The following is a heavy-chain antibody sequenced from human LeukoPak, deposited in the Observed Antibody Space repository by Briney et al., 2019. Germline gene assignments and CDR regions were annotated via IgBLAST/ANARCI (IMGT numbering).Heavy chain of an antibody. V-gene: IGHV4-31*03. D-gene: IGHD2-15*01. J-gene: IGHJ4*02. CDR2: IYYSGST. CDR3: ASGYCGGGSCYLDY. CDR1: GGSISSGGYY. Sequence: PSETLSLTCTVSGGSISSGGYYWSWIRQHPGRGLEWIGYIYYSGSTYYNPSLKSRVTISVDTSKNQFSLKLSSVTAADTAVYYCASGYCGGGSCYLDYWGQGTLVTVSS.